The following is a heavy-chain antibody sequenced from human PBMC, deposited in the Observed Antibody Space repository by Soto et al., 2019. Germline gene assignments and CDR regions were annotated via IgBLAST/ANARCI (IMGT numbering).Heavy chain of an antibody. V-gene: IGHV1-18*01. CDR3: ARDGHYYESSGYSDY. CDR2: ISAYNGNT. Sequence: GAGVTVSCKASGYTFTSYGISWVRQAPGQGLEWMGWISAYNGNTNYAQKLQGRVTMTTDTSTSTAYMELRSLRSDDTAGYYCARDGHYYESSGYSDYWGQGTLVTVSS. D-gene: IGHD3-22*01. J-gene: IGHJ4*02. CDR1: GYTFTSYG.